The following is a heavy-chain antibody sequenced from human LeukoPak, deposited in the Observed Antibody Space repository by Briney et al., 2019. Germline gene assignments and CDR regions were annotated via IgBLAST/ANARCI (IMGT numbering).Heavy chain of an antibody. D-gene: IGHD6-13*01. Sequence: ASVKVSCKASGYTFTSYYMHWVRQAPGQGLEWMGIINPSGGSTSYAQKFQGRVTMTRDMSTSTVYTELSSLRSEDTAVYYCARKKAAAAFFDYWGQGTLVTVSS. CDR3: ARKKAAAAFFDY. J-gene: IGHJ4*02. CDR2: INPSGGST. V-gene: IGHV1-46*01. CDR1: GYTFTSYY.